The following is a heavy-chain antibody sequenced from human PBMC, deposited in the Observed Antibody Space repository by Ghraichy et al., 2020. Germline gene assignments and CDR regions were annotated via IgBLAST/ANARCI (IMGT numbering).Heavy chain of an antibody. CDR1: GYSFTSYW. J-gene: IGHJ4*02. V-gene: IGHV5-51*01. D-gene: IGHD2-2*02. CDR3: ARVGGNVSVPAAIDY. CDR2: INTGDSET. Sequence: GESLNISCKVSGYSFTSYWIAWVRQMPGKGLEYMGIINTGDSETRYSPSFQGQVTISADKSISTAYLQWSSLKASDTAMHYCARVGGNVSVPAAIDYWGQGTLLTVSS.